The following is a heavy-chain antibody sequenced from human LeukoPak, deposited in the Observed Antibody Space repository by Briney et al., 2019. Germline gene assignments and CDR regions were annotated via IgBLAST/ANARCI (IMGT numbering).Heavy chain of an antibody. Sequence: PTGGSLRLSCAASGFTFSSYGMHWVRQAPGKGLEWVAFIRYDGSNKYYADSVKGRFTISRDNSKNTLYLQMNSLRAEDTAVYYCAKDIPRYCSGGSCYGYWGQGTLVTVPS. J-gene: IGHJ4*02. D-gene: IGHD2-15*01. CDR2: IRYDGSNK. CDR1: GFTFSSYG. CDR3: AKDIPRYCSGGSCYGY. V-gene: IGHV3-30*02.